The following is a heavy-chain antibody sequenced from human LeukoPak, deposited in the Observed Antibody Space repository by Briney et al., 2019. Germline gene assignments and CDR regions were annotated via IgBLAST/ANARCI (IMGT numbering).Heavy chain of an antibody. CDR3: ALASRSNYYYYGMDV. V-gene: IGHV4-30-2*01. CDR2: IYHSGST. J-gene: IGHJ6*02. Sequence: MASETLSLTCAVSGGSISSGGYSWSWIRQPPGKGLEWIGYIYHSGSTYYNPSLKSRVTISVDTSKNQFSLKLSSVTAADTAVYYCALASRSNYYYYGMDVWGQGTTVTVSS. CDR1: GGSISSGGYS.